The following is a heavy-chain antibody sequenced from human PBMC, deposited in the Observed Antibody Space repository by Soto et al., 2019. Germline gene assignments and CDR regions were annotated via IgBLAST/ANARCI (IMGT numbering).Heavy chain of an antibody. Sequence: QVQLVESGGGVVQPGRSLRLSCAASGFTFSSYAMHWVRQAPGKGLEWVAVISYDGTNKYYADSVKGRFTISRDNSKDKLDLQKNSLRAEGTAVYFCAGDEQVALDYWGQGTLVTVSS. V-gene: IGHV3-30-3*01. D-gene: IGHD6-6*01. CDR3: AGDEQVALDY. CDR2: ISYDGTNK. CDR1: GFTFSSYA. J-gene: IGHJ4*02.